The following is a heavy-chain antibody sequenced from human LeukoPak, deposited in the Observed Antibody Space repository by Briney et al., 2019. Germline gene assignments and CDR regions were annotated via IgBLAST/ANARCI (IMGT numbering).Heavy chain of an antibody. CDR1: GGSISSSSYY. V-gene: IGHV4-39*01. CDR3: ARPRTMVVVVDAFDI. CDR2: IYYSGST. D-gene: IGHD3-22*01. J-gene: IGHJ3*02. Sequence: KPSETLSLTCTFSGGSISSSSYYWGWIRQPPGKGLEWIGSIYYSGSTYYNPSLKSRVTISVDTSKNQFSLKLSSVTAADTAVYYCARPRTMVVVVDAFDIWGQGTMVTVSS.